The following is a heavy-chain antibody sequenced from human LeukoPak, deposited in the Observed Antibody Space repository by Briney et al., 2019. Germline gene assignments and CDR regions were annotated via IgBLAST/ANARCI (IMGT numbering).Heavy chain of an antibody. D-gene: IGHD1-26*01. CDR3: AGHVGSGSWFDY. CDR2: IYYSGST. V-gene: IGHV4-34*01. J-gene: IGHJ4*02. CDR1: GGSFSGYY. Sequence: SETLSLTCAVYGGSFSGYYWSWIRQPPGKGLEWIGSIYYSGSTYYNPSLKSRVTISVDTSKNQFSLKLSSVTAADTAMYYCAGHVGSGSWFDYWGQGTLVTVSS.